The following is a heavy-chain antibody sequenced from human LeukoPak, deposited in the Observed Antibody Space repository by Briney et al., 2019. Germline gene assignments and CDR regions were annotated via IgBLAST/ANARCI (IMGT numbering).Heavy chain of an antibody. CDR2: IKHDGSEA. J-gene: IGHJ4*02. CDR3: TRDALFGAGRTHLDF. V-gene: IGHV3-7*04. CDR1: GFSFSSYE. Sequence: GGSLRLSCAASGFSFSSYEMSWDRQAPGKGLEWLANIKHDGSEAHYVDSVKGRFTISRDNAKNSLSLQMNSLHVDDTGVYFCTRDALFGAGRTHLDFWSQGTLVSVSS. D-gene: IGHD3-16*01.